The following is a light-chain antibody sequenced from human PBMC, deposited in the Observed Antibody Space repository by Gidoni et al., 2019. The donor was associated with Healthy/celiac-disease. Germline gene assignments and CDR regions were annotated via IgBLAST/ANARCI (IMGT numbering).Light chain of an antibody. V-gene: IGLV1-40*01. CDR1: RSNIGAGYD. CDR3: QSYDSSLSGRV. CDR2: GNS. J-gene: IGLJ3*02. Sequence: QSVLTPPSSLSAPPRQSVTISRTGSRSNIGAGYDVHWYQQLPGTAPKLLIYGNSNRPSGVPDRFSGSKSGTSASLAITGLQAEDEADYYCQSYDSSLSGRVFGGGTKLTVL.